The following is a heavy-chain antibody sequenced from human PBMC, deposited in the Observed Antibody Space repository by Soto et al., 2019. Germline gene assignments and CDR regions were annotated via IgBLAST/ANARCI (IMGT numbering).Heavy chain of an antibody. V-gene: IGHV1-46*01. Sequence: QVQLVQSGAEVKKPGASVKVACKASGDTFTDYYIHWLRQAPGQGLEWMGTVNPSGGHSTYAQHFLGRITMTRDTSTSTLSMELTSLTSEDTAVYYCARGGHVVVVTSALDYWGQGTLVTVSS. CDR1: GDTFTDYY. CDR3: ARGGHVVVVTSALDY. D-gene: IGHD2-21*02. CDR2: VNPSGGHS. J-gene: IGHJ4*02.